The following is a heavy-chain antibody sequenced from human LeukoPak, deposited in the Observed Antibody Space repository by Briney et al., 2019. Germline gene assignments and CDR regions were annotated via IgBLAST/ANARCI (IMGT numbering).Heavy chain of an antibody. J-gene: IGHJ4*02. CDR3: SRGLDSRKLGY. CDR1: GASFNSDDQY. CDR2: IHPSGTL. Sequence: SEPLSLPCTVSGASFNSDDQYWNWIRQSPGKGLEWIGSIHPSGTLYNNPSLESRVTMSRDTSKNQFSLNLNSVTAADTAVYFCSRGLDSRKLGYWGQGILVTVSS. V-gene: IGHV4-31*03. D-gene: IGHD3-22*01.